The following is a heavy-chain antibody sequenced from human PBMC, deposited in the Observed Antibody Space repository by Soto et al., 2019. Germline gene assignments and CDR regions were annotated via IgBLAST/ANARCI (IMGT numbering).Heavy chain of an antibody. V-gene: IGHV2-5*02. CDR3: ADLTGFGEILY. J-gene: IGHJ4*02. D-gene: IGHD3-10*01. Sequence: QITLKESGPTLVKPTQTLTLTCNFSGFSLRSSGVGVGWIRQPPGKALEWLALIYGDDNNRYSPSLKNRLTITKDTSKNQVVLTMSDMYPVVITTYYCADLTGFGEILYCGQGTVV. CDR2: IYGDDNN. CDR1: GFSLRSSGVG.